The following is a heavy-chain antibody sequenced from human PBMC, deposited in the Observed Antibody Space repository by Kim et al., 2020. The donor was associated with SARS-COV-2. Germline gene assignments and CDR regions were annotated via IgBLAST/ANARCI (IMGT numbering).Heavy chain of an antibody. CDR3: ARLEYSSTNYKPRTYYYYMDV. J-gene: IGHJ6*03. D-gene: IGHD6-6*01. Sequence: SETLSLTCAVYGGSFSGYYWSWIRQPPGKGLEWIGEINHSGSTNYNPSLKSRVTISVDTSKNQFSLKLSSVTAADTAVYYCARLEYSSTNYKPRTYYYYMDVWGKGTTVTVSS. CDR1: GGSFSGYY. V-gene: IGHV4-34*01. CDR2: INHSGST.